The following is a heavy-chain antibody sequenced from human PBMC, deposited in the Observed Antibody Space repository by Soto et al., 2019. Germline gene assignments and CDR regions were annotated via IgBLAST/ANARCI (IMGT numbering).Heavy chain of an antibody. J-gene: IGHJ6*02. CDR2: IYYSGST. D-gene: IGHD4-17*01. Sequence: TLSLTCTFSGGSISSGGYYWSWIRQHPGKGLEWIGYIYYSGSTYYNPSLKSRVTISVDTSKNQFSLKLSSVTAADTAVYYCARGMTTVLLKNGMDVWGQGTTVTVSS. CDR1: GGSISSGGYY. CDR3: ARGMTTVLLKNGMDV. V-gene: IGHV4-31*03.